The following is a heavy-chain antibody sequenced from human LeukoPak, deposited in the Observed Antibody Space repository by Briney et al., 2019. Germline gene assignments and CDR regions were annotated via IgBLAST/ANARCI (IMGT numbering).Heavy chain of an antibody. D-gene: IGHD6-19*01. CDR2: INAGNGNT. J-gene: IGHJ4*02. Sequence: ASVKVSCKASGYTFTSYAMHWVRQAPGQRLEWMGWINAGNGNTKYSQKFQGRVTITRDTSASTAYMELSSLRSEDTAVYYCARAFIAVAGEDFDYWGQGTLVTVSS. CDR3: ARAFIAVAGEDFDY. V-gene: IGHV1-3*01. CDR1: GYTFTSYA.